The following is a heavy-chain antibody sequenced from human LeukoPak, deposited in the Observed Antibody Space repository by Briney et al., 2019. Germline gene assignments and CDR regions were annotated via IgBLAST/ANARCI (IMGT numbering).Heavy chain of an antibody. J-gene: IGHJ4*02. CDR2: ISGSGGST. V-gene: IGHV3-23*01. CDR3: AKAHLGYYDSSGYPID. CDR1: GFTFSSYA. D-gene: IGHD3-22*01. Sequence: GGSLRLSCAASGFTFSSYAMSWVRQAPGKGLEWVSAISGSGGSTYYADSVKGRFTISRDNSKNTLYLQMNSLRAEDTAVYYCAKAHLGYYDSSGYPIDWGQGTLVTVSS.